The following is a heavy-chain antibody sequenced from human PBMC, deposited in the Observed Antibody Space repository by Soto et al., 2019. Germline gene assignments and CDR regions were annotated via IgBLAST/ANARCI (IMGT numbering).Heavy chain of an antibody. CDR2: ISVAGDT. J-gene: IGHJ4*02. V-gene: IGHV3-23*01. CDR3: AKSLNTATSFDY. Sequence: GGSLRLSCAASGFTFSIYAMNWVRQAPGKGPEWVSLISVAGDTYYADSVKGRFTISRDNSKNTLFLQMNSLRAGDTAVYYCAKSLNTATSFDYWGQGTLVTVSS. CDR1: GFTFSIYA.